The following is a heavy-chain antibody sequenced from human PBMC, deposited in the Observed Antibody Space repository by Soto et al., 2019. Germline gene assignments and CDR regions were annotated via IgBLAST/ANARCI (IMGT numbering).Heavy chain of an antibody. CDR3: ARAVRSSSSDREGSSYYYGMDV. V-gene: IGHV4-59*01. Sequence: AEALTVACSISDGSISIYYWGWIRQPPGKGLDFLGYIYYSGSTNYNPSLKSRVTISVDTSKNQFSLKLSSVTAADTAVYYCARAVRSSSSDREGSSYYYGMDVWGQGTPVTVSS. CDR2: IYYSGST. D-gene: IGHD6-13*01. CDR1: DGSISIYY. J-gene: IGHJ6*02.